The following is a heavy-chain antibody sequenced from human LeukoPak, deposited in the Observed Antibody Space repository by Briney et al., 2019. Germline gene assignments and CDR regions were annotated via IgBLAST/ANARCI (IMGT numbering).Heavy chain of an antibody. CDR2: INHSGST. CDR3: ARSRPYYDILTGYYNSYDFDY. V-gene: IGHV4-34*01. D-gene: IGHD3-9*01. J-gene: IGHJ4*02. Sequence: PSETLSLTCAVYGGSFSGYYWSWIRQPPGKGLEWIGEINHSGSTNYNPSLKSRVTISVDTSKNQFSLKLSSVTAADTAVYYCARSRPYYDILTGYYNSYDFDYWGQGTLVTVSS. CDR1: GGSFSGYY.